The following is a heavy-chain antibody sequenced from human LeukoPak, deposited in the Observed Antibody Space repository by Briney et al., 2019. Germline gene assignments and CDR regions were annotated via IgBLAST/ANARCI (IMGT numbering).Heavy chain of an antibody. Sequence: SETLSLTCTVSGGSISMGSYYWSWIRQPAGKGLEWIGRIYTSGSTNYNPSLKSRVTISVDTSKTRFSLKLSSVTAADTAVYYCARDLDYGDYGYFDYWGQGTLVTVSS. CDR2: IYTSGST. CDR3: ARDLDYGDYGYFDY. CDR1: GGSISMGSYY. D-gene: IGHD4-17*01. V-gene: IGHV4-61*02. J-gene: IGHJ4*02.